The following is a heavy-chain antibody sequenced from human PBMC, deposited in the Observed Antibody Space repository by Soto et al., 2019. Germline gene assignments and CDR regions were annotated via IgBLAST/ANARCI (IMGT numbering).Heavy chain of an antibody. Sequence: QLQLQESGPGLVKPSETLSLTCTVSGGSISSSSYYWGWIRQPPGKGLEWIGSIYYSGSTYYNPSLKSRVTISVDTSKNQFSLKLSSGTAADTAVYYCARHPIYGSGADAFDIWGQGTMVTVSS. D-gene: IGHD3-10*01. CDR2: IYYSGST. CDR3: ARHPIYGSGADAFDI. V-gene: IGHV4-39*01. CDR1: GGSISSSSYY. J-gene: IGHJ3*02.